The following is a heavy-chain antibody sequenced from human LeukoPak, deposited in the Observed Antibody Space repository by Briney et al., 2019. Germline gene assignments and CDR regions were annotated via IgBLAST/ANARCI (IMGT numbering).Heavy chain of an antibody. CDR2: INPNSGGT. Sequence: ASVKVSCKASGYTYTGYYMHWVRQAPGQGLEWMGWINPNSGGTNYAQKFQGRVTITRDTSISTAYMELSRLRSDDTAVYYCARTPYYDFWSVFDYWGQGTLVTVSS. V-gene: IGHV1-2*02. D-gene: IGHD3-3*01. CDR3: ARTPYYDFWSVFDY. J-gene: IGHJ4*02. CDR1: GYTYTGYY.